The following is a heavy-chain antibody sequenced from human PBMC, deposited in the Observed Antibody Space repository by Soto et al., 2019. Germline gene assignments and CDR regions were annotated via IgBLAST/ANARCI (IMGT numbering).Heavy chain of an antibody. V-gene: IGHV1-46*03. CDR1: GYTFTSYY. CDR2: INPSGGST. CDR3: ARGRANYDFWSGSSPSNY. Sequence: GASVKVSCKASGYTFTSYYMHWVRQAPGQGLEWMGIINPSGGSTSYAQKFQGRVTMTRDTSTSTVYMELSSLRSEDTAVYYCARGRANYDFWSGSSPSNYWDQGTLVTVSS. J-gene: IGHJ4*02. D-gene: IGHD3-3*01.